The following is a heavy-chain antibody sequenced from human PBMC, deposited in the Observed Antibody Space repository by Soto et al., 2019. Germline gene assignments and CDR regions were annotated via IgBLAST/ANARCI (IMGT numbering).Heavy chain of an antibody. Sequence: PSETLSLTCAVSGGSISSGDYSWNWIRQPPGKGLEWIGYIYYGGSTYYNPSLQSRVTMSVDRSRNQFSLKLNSVTAADTAVYYCARVRXEYDNSGTVDYWGQGTLVTVSS. J-gene: IGHJ4*02. CDR2: IYYGGST. CDR1: GGSISSGDYS. D-gene: IGHD3-22*01. CDR3: ARVRXEYDNSGTVDY. V-gene: IGHV4-30-2*01.